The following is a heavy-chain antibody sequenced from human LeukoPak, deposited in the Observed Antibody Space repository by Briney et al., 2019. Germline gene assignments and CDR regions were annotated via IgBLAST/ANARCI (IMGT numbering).Heavy chain of an antibody. CDR3: AKFGAVSAADYYYHYMDV. V-gene: IGHV4-59*01. D-gene: IGHD3-16*01. CDR2: IHYSGST. J-gene: IGHJ6*03. CDR1: GGSITGYY. Sequence: PSETLFLTCSVSGGSITGYYWGWVRQPPGEGLEWIGYIHYSGSTNYSPSLKSRVTISVDTSKNQFSLKLTSVTAADTAVFYCAKFGAVSAADYYYHYMDVWGKGTTVTVSS.